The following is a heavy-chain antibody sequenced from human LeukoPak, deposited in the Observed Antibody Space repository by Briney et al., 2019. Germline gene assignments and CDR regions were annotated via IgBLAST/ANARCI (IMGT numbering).Heavy chain of an antibody. CDR3: ATGYYGDYPLDEYYFDY. V-gene: IGHV1-24*01. CDR1: GYTLTKLS. CDR2: FDPEDGET. D-gene: IGHD4-17*01. Sequence: ASEKLSCTVSGYTLTKLSMHWVRHAPGKGLERKGGFDPEDGETIYAQKFQGRVTMTEDTSTDTAYMELSSLRSEDTAAYYCATGYYGDYPLDEYYFDYWGQGTLVTVSS. J-gene: IGHJ4*02.